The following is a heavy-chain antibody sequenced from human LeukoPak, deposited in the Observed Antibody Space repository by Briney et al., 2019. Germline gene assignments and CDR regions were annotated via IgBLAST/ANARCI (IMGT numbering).Heavy chain of an antibody. CDR2: IDPSDSYT. J-gene: IGHJ5*02. CDR3: ARLAAPGIVFEFDP. D-gene: IGHD6-13*01. V-gene: IGHV5-10-1*01. CDR1: GYSFSSYW. Sequence: PGESLKISCKGSGYSFSSYWIGRVRQMPGKGLEWMGRIDPSDSYTNYSPSFQGHVTISADKTISTAYLQWSSLKASDTAMYYCARLAAPGIVFEFDPWGQGTLVTVSS.